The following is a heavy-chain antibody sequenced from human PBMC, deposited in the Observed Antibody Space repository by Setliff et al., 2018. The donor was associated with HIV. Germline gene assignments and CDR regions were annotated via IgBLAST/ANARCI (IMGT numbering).Heavy chain of an antibody. CDR3: ARERAPDDSRGYHSRAYHFDT. D-gene: IGHD3-22*01. CDR2: IAPSGGGT. J-gene: IGHJ4*02. V-gene: IGHV1-46*01. Sequence: ASVKVSCKASGYIFTTYYIHWVRQAPGQGLEWIGMIAPSGGGTNFAQKFQGRVTMTRDKSTGTVYMELSSLRSEGTAIYYCARERAPDDSRGYHSRAYHFDTWGQGALVTVSS. CDR1: GYIFTTYY.